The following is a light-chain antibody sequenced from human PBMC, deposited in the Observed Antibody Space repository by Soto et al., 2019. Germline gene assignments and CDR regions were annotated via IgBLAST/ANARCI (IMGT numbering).Light chain of an antibody. CDR3: QQYDNLST. CDR2: DAS. Sequence: DIQMTQSPSSLSASVGDRVTITCQASQDISNYLNWYQQKPGKAPKLLIYDASNLETGGPSRFSGSGSGTDFTFPISSLQPEDIATYYCQQYDNLSTFGPGTKVDIK. CDR1: QDISNY. V-gene: IGKV1-33*01. J-gene: IGKJ3*01.